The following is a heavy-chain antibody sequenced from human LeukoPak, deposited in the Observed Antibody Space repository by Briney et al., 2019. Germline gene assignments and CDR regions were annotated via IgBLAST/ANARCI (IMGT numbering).Heavy chain of an antibody. J-gene: IGHJ4*02. CDR1: GFSFSSNA. CDR3: AKGYYYGPGRYYFDL. Sequence: GGSLRLSCAASGFSFSSNAMIWVRQAPGKGLEWISIINANGDNTRYADSVKGRFTISRDNSKNTLDLQMSSLRAEDTAVYYCAKGYYYGPGRYYFDLWGQGTPVTVSS. CDR2: INANGDNT. V-gene: IGHV3-23*01. D-gene: IGHD3-10*01.